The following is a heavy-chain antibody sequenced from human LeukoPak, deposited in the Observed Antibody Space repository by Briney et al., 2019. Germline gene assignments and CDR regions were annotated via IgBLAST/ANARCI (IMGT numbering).Heavy chain of an antibody. V-gene: IGHV1-2*02. Sequence: ASVKVSCKASGYSFTGYYMHWVRQAPGQGLEWMGWINPNSGGTKYAQKFQGRVTMTRDTSISTAYTELSRLRSDDTAVYYCATYVTTVVMHVFDYWGQGTLVTVSS. J-gene: IGHJ4*02. CDR1: GYSFTGYY. D-gene: IGHD4-23*01. CDR3: ATYVTTVVMHVFDY. CDR2: INPNSGGT.